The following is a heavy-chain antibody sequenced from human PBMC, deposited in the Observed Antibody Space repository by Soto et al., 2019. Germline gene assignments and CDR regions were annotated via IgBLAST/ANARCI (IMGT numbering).Heavy chain of an antibody. Sequence: SDTLSLTCTVSGGSISSGGYYWSWIRQHPEKGLEWIGYIYYSGSTYYNPSLKSRVTISVDTSKNQFSLELSSVTAADTAMYYCARDLDGYSHFDYWGQGTLVTVSS. CDR3: ARDLDGYSHFDY. CDR1: GGSISSGGYY. CDR2: IYYSGST. V-gene: IGHV4-31*03. D-gene: IGHD4-4*01. J-gene: IGHJ4*02.